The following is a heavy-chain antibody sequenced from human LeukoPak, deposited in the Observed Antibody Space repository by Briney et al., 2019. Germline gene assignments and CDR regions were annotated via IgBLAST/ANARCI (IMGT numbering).Heavy chain of an antibody. CDR1: GVSITSGIYY. Sequence: PSETLSLTCTVSGVSITSGIYYWSWIRQPAGKGLEWIGRIYTSGSTNYNPSLKSRVTISIDTSKNQFSLKLSSVTAADTAVYFCAKSGYDYSPYFDYWGQGTLVTVSS. V-gene: IGHV4-61*02. D-gene: IGHD5-12*01. CDR3: AKSGYDYSPYFDY. CDR2: IYTSGST. J-gene: IGHJ4*02.